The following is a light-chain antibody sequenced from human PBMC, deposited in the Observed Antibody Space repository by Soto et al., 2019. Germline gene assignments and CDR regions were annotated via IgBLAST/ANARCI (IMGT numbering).Light chain of an antibody. Sequence: EIVMTQSPATLSVSPGERATLSCRASQSVSSNLAWYQQKPGQAPRLLIYGASTRATGIPARFSGSGSGTEFTLTISSLQSEDFAVYYCQQYNKAWTFGQGTKMEIK. CDR2: GAS. CDR3: QQYNKAWT. V-gene: IGKV3-15*01. CDR1: QSVSSN. J-gene: IGKJ1*01.